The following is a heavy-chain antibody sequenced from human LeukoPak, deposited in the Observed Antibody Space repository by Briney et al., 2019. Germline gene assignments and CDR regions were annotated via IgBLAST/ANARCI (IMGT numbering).Heavy chain of an antibody. CDR2: IYYSGST. Sequence: PSETLSLTCTVSGGSISGSSYYWGWIRQPPGRGLEWIGSIYYSGSTYYNPSLKSRVTISVDTSKNQFSLKLSSVTAADTAVYYCARDPYAFDIWGQGTMVTVSS. CDR1: GGSISGSSYY. CDR3: ARDPYAFDI. V-gene: IGHV4-39*07. J-gene: IGHJ3*02.